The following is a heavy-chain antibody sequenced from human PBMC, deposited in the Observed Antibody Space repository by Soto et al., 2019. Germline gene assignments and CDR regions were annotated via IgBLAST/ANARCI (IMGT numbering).Heavy chain of an antibody. CDR1: GYSISSGYY. J-gene: IGHJ6*02. CDR3: VRGGDTMVRGVIIFYYYGMDV. Sequence: SETLSLTCAVSGYSISSGYYWGWTRQSPGKGLEWIGGIYHRGSTYYNPSLKSRVTISLDTSKNQFSLRLTSVTAADTAVYYCVRGGDTMVRGVIIFYYYGMDVWGQGTTVTVSS. V-gene: IGHV4-38-2*01. CDR2: IYHRGST. D-gene: IGHD3-10*01.